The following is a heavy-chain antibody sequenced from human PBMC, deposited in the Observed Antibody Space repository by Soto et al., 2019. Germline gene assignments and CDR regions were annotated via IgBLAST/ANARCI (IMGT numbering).Heavy chain of an antibody. Sequence: QVQLRESGPGLVKPSQTLSLTCTVSGAAISSGDYYWSWIRQPPVKGLEWIGCIYYSGNTFYNPSFKRRFSKSVDTSESQFSLQLRSVTVADKAVYYCALGFKRYSSAPGRLEYWVLGPLVSVSS. CDR2: IYYSGNT. V-gene: IGHV4-30-4*01. CDR1: GAAISSGDYY. CDR3: ALGFKRYSSAPGRLEY. D-gene: IGHD6-25*01. J-gene: IGHJ4*02.